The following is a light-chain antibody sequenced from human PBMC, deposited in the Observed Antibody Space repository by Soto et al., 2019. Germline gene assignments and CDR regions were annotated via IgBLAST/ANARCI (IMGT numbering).Light chain of an antibody. Sequence: DIQMTQSPSSLSASVGDRVTITCRASQGISNYLAWYQQKPGKVPKLLIYAASTLQSGVPSRFSGSGSGTDFTLTIRNLQPEDVATYYCQKYNSAPYTFGQGTKLQIK. V-gene: IGKV1-27*01. CDR2: AAS. CDR1: QGISNY. CDR3: QKYNSAPYT. J-gene: IGKJ2*01.